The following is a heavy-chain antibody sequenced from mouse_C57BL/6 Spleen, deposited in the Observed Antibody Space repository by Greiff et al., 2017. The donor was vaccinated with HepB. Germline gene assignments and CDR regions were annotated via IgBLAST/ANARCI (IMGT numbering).Heavy chain of an antibody. V-gene: IGHV1-59*01. CDR3: ARRGTTVVAYYYAMDD. Sequence: QVQLQQPGAELVRPGTSVKLSCKASGYTFTSYWMHWVKQRPGQGLEWIGVIDPSDSYPNYNQKFKGKATLTVDTSSSTAYIQLCSLTSEASAVYYCARRGTTVVAYYYAMDDWGQGTSVTVSS. CDR1: GYTFTSYW. CDR2: IDPSDSYP. D-gene: IGHD1-1*01. J-gene: IGHJ4*01.